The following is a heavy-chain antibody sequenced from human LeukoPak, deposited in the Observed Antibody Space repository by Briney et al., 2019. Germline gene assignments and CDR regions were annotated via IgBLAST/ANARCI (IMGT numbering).Heavy chain of an antibody. CDR1: GFTFSTYW. CDR3: AKARDYDILTGYSEPFDY. J-gene: IGHJ4*02. V-gene: IGHV3-7*03. D-gene: IGHD3-9*01. CDR2: IKQDGSEK. Sequence: GGSLRLSCAASGFTFSTYWMSWVRQAPGKGLEWVANIKQDGSEKNYVDSVKGRFTISRDNAKNSLYLQMNSLRAEDTALYYCAKARDYDILTGYSEPFDYWGQGTLVTVSS.